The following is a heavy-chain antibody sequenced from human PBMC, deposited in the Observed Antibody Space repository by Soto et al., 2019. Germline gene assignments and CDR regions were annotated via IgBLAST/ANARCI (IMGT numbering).Heavy chain of an antibody. Sequence: HPGGSLRLSCAASGFTFSSYSMNWVRQAPGKGLEWVSYISSSSSTIYYADSVKGRFTISRDNAKNSLYLQMNSLRDEDTAVYYCAREVGGDNFWSGPHGMDVWGQGTTVTVSS. CDR3: AREVGGDNFWSGPHGMDV. V-gene: IGHV3-48*02. CDR1: GFTFSSYS. J-gene: IGHJ6*02. D-gene: IGHD3-3*01. CDR2: ISSSSSTI.